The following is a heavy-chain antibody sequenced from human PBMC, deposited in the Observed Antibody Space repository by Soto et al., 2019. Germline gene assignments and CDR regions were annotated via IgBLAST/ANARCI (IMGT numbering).Heavy chain of an antibody. CDR2: IHSDGSTT. CDR3: AATYGSNTHFLY. V-gene: IGHV3-74*01. J-gene: IGHJ4*02. Sequence: EVQLVESGGAVVQPGESLRLSFAASGFSFSTYYMHWVRQVPGKGLVWVSRIHSDGSTTTYADSVRGRFTISRDNTKNTLYLQMNSLRAEDTAVYYCAATYGSNTHFLYWGQGTLVTVST. CDR1: GFSFSTYY. D-gene: IGHD4-17*01.